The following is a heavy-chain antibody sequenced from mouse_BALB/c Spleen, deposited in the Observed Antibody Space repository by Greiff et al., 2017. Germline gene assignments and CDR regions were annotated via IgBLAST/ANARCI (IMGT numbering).Heavy chain of an antibody. D-gene: IGHD2-3*01. CDR3: ARRGIYDGYYDYFDY. J-gene: IGHJ2*01. Sequence: QVQLKQPGAELVKPGTSVKLSCKASGYNFTSYWINWVKLRPGQGLEWIGDIYPGSGSTNYNEKFKSKATLTVDTSSSTAYMQLSSLASEDSALYYCARRGIYDGYYDYFDYWGQGTTLTVSS. V-gene: IGHV1-55*01. CDR1: GYNFTSYW. CDR2: IYPGSGST.